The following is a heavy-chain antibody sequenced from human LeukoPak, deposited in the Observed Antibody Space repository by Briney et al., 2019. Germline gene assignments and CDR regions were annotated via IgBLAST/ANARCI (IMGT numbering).Heavy chain of an antibody. CDR2: ISSSSSYI. D-gene: IGHD6-6*01. CDR3: ARRAPLEGWFDP. V-gene: IGHV3-21*01. CDR1: GFTFSSYS. J-gene: IGHJ5*02. Sequence: GGSLRLSCAASGFTFSSYSMNWVRQAPGKGLEWVSSISSSSSYIYYADSVKGRFTISRDNAKNSLYLQMNSLRAEDTAVYYCARRAPLEGWFDPWGQGTLVTVSS.